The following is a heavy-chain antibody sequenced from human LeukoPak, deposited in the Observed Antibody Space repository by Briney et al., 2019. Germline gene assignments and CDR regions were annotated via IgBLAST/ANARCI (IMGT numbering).Heavy chain of an antibody. Sequence: KPSETLSLTCAVSGGSISSSNWWSWVRQPPGKGLEWIGEIYHSGSTNYNPSLKSRVTISVDKSKNQFSLKLSSVTAADTAVYYCASAPVLTAVAGSFYYYYYYMDVWGKGTTVTISS. CDR1: GGSISSSNW. D-gene: IGHD6-19*01. V-gene: IGHV4-4*02. CDR3: ASAPVLTAVAGSFYYYYYYMDV. J-gene: IGHJ6*03. CDR2: IYHSGST.